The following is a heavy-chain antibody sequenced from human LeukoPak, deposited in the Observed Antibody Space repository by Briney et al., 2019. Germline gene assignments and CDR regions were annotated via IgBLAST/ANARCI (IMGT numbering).Heavy chain of an antibody. V-gene: IGHV3-23*01. Sequence: GGSLRLSCTVSGFAFSGYAMSWVRQAPGKGPEWVSSIGARGDVTYSADSVKGRFTVSRDNSKNTLYLQMNSLRAEDTAVYYCAKDERGYYDSSGFFGAIDYWGQGSLVSVSS. CDR1: GFAFSGYA. CDR3: AKDERGYYDSSGFFGAIDY. J-gene: IGHJ4*02. CDR2: IGARGDVT. D-gene: IGHD3-22*01.